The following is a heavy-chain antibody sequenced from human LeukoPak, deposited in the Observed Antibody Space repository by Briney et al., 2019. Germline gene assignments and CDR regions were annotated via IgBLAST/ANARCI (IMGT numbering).Heavy chain of an antibody. CDR3: ARGLSSSWTYDAFDI. J-gene: IGHJ3*02. CDR2: INTNTGNP. Sequence: ASVKVSCKASGYTFTSYAMNWVRQAPGQGLEWMGWINTNTGNPTYAQGFTGRFVFSLDTSVSTAYLQISSLKAEDTAVYYCARGLSSSWTYDAFDIWGQGTMVTVSS. V-gene: IGHV7-4-1*02. CDR1: GYTFTSYA. D-gene: IGHD6-13*01.